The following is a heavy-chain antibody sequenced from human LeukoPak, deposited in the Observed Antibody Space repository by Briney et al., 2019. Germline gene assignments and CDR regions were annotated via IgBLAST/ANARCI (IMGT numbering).Heavy chain of an antibody. CDR3: AKPLHDYGDSYFDY. CDR2: ISGSGGST. V-gene: IGHV3-23*01. D-gene: IGHD4-17*01. CDR1: GFTFSSYS. Sequence: GGSLRLSCAASGFTFSSYSMNWVRQAPGKGLEWVSAISGSGGSTWYTDSVKGRFTISRDNSRNTLYLQMNSLRAEDTAVYYCAKPLHDYGDSYFDYWGQGTLVTVSS. J-gene: IGHJ4*02.